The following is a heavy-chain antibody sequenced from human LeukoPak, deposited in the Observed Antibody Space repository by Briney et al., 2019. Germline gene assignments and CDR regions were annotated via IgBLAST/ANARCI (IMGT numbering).Heavy chain of an antibody. V-gene: IGHV1-3*01. J-gene: IGHJ4*02. CDR3: AVWGVLSAYYFDY. CDR1: GYTFTSYA. D-gene: IGHD3-10*01. Sequence: GASVKVSCKASGYTFTSYAMHWVRQAPGQRLEWKGWINAGNGNTKYSQKFQGRVTITADESTSTAYMELSSLRSEDTAVYYCAVWGVLSAYYFDYWGQGTLVTVSS. CDR2: INAGNGNT.